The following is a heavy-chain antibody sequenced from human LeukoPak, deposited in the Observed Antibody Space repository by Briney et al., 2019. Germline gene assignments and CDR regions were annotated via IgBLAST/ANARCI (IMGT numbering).Heavy chain of an antibody. CDR2: ISSSGSTI. V-gene: IGHV3-11*04. Sequence: GGSLRLSCAASGFTFSDYYMSWIRQAPGKGLEWVSYISSSGSTIYYADSVKGRFTISRDNAKNSLYLQMNSLGAEDTAVYYCARDPNYGDYADYWGQGTLVTVSS. CDR3: ARDPNYGDYADY. CDR1: GFTFSDYY. D-gene: IGHD4-17*01. J-gene: IGHJ4*02.